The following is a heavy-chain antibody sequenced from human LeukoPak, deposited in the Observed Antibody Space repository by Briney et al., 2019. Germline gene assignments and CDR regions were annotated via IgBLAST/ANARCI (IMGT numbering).Heavy chain of an antibody. CDR3: ARGTRYSYGHFDY. Sequence: GGSLRLSCAASGFTFDDYAMHWVRQAPGKGLEWVSGISWNSGSIGYADSVKGRFTISRDNAKNTLYLQMNSLRAEDTAVYYCARGTRYSYGHFDYWGQGTLVTVSS. V-gene: IGHV3-9*01. CDR2: ISWNSGSI. CDR1: GFTFDDYA. J-gene: IGHJ4*02. D-gene: IGHD5-18*01.